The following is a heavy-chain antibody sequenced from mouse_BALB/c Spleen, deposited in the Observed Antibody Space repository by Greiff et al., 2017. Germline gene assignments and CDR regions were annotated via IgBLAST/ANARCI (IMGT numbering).Heavy chain of an antibody. CDR1: GYTFTEYT. V-gene: IGHV1-18*01. CDR3: ASGYYGYGSMDY. Sequence: EVQLVESGPELVKPGASVKISCKTSGYTFTEYTMHWVKQSHGKSLEWIGGINPNNGGTSYNQKFKGKATLTVDKSSSTAYMELRSLTSEDSAVYYCASGYYGYGSMDYWGQGTSVTVSS. CDR2: INPNNGGT. D-gene: IGHD1-2*01. J-gene: IGHJ4*01.